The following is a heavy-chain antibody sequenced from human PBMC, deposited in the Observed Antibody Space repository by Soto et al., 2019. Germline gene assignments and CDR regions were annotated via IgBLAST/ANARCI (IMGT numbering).Heavy chain of an antibody. J-gene: IGHJ4*02. CDR3: AKPSGGYYDILTALDY. CDR2: ISYDGSNK. CDR1: SSGG. V-gene: IGHV3-30*18. D-gene: IGHD3-9*01. Sequence: SSGGSIMVIKTQGKGLEWVAVISYDGSNKYYADSVKGRFTISRDNSKNTLYLQMNSLRAEDTAVYYCAKPSGGYYDILTALDYWGQGTLVTVSS.